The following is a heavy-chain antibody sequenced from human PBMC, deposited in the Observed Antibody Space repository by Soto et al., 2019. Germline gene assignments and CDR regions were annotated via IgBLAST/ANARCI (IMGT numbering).Heavy chain of an antibody. CDR2: IWYDGSNQ. CDR1: GFSFSSYG. CDR3: ARDYKYDRGSNGYYSGFDI. V-gene: IGHV3-33*01. Sequence: GGSLRLSCAASGFSFSSYGMHWVRQAPGKGLEWVAFIWYDGSNQYYADSVKGRFTISRDNSKNMLYMQMNSLRAGDTAVYYCARDYKYDRGSNGYYSGFDIWGQGTMVTVSS. D-gene: IGHD3-22*01. J-gene: IGHJ3*02.